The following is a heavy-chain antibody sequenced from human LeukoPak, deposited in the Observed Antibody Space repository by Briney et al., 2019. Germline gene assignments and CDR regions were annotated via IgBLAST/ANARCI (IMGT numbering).Heavy chain of an antibody. Sequence: PGGSLRLSCAASGFTFSSYAMSWVRQAPGKGLEWVSAISGSGGSTYYADSVKGRFTISRDNSKNTLYLQMNSLRAEDAAVYYCAKDDDFWSGYYGYYYYGMDVWGQGTTVTVSS. D-gene: IGHD3-3*01. CDR2: ISGSGGST. J-gene: IGHJ6*02. CDR1: GFTFSSYA. CDR3: AKDDDFWSGYYGYYYYGMDV. V-gene: IGHV3-23*01.